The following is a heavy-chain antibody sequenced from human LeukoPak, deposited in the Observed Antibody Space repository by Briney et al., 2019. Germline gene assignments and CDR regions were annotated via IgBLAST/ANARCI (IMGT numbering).Heavy chain of an antibody. V-gene: IGHV3-11*01. D-gene: IGHD3-10*01. CDR3: AGSGSPDDY. CDR1: GFNFSNYY. CDR2: ITPNAVNK. Sequence: GGSLRLSCVGSGFNFSNYYMSWIRQAPGKGLEWISYITPNAVNKYYVDSVKGRFTISRDNAKNSLFLQMNSLRDEDTAVYYCAGSGSPDDYRGQGTLVTASS. J-gene: IGHJ4*02.